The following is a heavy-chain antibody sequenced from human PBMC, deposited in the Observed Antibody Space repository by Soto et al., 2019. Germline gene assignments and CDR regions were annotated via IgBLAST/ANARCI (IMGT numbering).Heavy chain of an antibody. CDR3: TTGFVYYYDSSDYWNDY. J-gene: IGHJ4*02. CDR1: GFTFSNAW. V-gene: IGHV3-15*07. CDR2: IKSKTDGGTT. D-gene: IGHD3-22*01. Sequence: PGGSLRLSCAASGFTFSNAWMNWVRQAPGKGLEWVGRIKSKTDGGTTDYAAPVKGRFTISRDDSKNTLYLQMNSLKTEDTAVYYCTTGFVYYYDSSDYWNDYWGQGTLVTVSS.